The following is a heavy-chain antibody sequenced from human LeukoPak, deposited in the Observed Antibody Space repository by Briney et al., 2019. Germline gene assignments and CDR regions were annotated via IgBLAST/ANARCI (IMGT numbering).Heavy chain of an antibody. J-gene: IGHJ6*04. CDR1: GGSFSGYY. CDR2: INHSGST. Sequence: SETLSLTCAVYGGSFSGYYWSWIRQPPGKGLEWIGEINHSGSTNYNPSLKSRVTISVDTSKNQFSLKLSSVTAADTAVFYCARAGKSWMDVWGKGTTVTVSS. V-gene: IGHV4-34*01. D-gene: IGHD1-14*01. CDR3: ARAGKSWMDV.